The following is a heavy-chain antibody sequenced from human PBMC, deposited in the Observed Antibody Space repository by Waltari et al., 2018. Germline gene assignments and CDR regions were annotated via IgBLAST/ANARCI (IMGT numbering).Heavy chain of an antibody. CDR3: VGPRLSGYDIDY. Sequence: EVQLVESGGGLVKPGGSLRLSCTASGFPFSNAWMNWVRQAPGKGLGWVGRIKGKANGGTTDYGATVKSRFTISRNDSKTTLYLEMNGLKAEDTAVYDCVGPRLSGYDIDYWSQGTLVTVSS. D-gene: IGHD5-12*01. V-gene: IGHV3-15*07. J-gene: IGHJ4*02. CDR2: IKGKANGGTT. CDR1: GFPFSNAW.